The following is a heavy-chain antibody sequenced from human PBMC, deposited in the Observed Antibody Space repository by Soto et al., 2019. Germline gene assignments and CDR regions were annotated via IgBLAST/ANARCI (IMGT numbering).Heavy chain of an antibody. Sequence: SETLSLTCTVSGGSISSGDYYWSWIRQPPGKGLEWIGYIYYSGSTYYNPPLKSRVTISVDTSKNQFSLKLSSVTAADTAVYYCARGVVVVGGFDPWGQGTLVTVSS. CDR2: IYYSGST. D-gene: IGHD2-15*01. CDR3: ARGVVVVGGFDP. J-gene: IGHJ5*02. V-gene: IGHV4-30-4*01. CDR1: GGSISSGDYY.